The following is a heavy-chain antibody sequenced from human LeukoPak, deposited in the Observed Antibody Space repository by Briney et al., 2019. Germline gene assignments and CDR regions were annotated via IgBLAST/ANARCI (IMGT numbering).Heavy chain of an antibody. Sequence: ASVKVSCKASGYTFTSCGISWVRQAPGQGLEWMGWISAYNGNTNYAQKLQGRVTMTTDTSTSTAYMELRSLRSDDTAVYYCARDRYCSGGSCYFDYWGQGTLVTVSS. D-gene: IGHD2-15*01. V-gene: IGHV1-18*01. J-gene: IGHJ4*02. CDR1: GYTFTSCG. CDR3: ARDRYCSGGSCYFDY. CDR2: ISAYNGNT.